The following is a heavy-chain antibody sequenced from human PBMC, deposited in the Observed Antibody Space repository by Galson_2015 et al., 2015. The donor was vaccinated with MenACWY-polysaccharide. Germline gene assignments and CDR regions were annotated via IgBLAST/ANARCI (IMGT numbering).Heavy chain of an antibody. CDR2: ISCDGTNK. Sequence: SLRLSCAGSGFTFSSYAMHWVRQAPGKGLEWVAVISCDGTNKYYADSVKGRFTISRDNSKKTLSLQMSGLRLEDSAIFYCARDYCDRTTCLPGFDYWGQGTLVTVSS. J-gene: IGHJ4*02. V-gene: IGHV3-30-3*01. D-gene: IGHD2-2*01. CDR1: GFTFSSYA. CDR3: ARDYCDRTTCLPGFDY.